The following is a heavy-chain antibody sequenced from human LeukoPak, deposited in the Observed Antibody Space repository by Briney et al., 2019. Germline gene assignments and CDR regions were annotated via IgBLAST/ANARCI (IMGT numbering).Heavy chain of an antibody. V-gene: IGHV3-11*04. CDR3: ATASLYFDN. J-gene: IGHJ4*02. CDR2: ISSGRNTI. Sequence: GGSLRLSCAASGLTFSDSYMSWIRQAPGKGLEWVSYISSGRNTIKYADSVKGRFTISRDNARNSLYLQINSLRAEDTAVYYCATASLYFDNWGQGTLVTVSS. CDR1: GLTFSDSY.